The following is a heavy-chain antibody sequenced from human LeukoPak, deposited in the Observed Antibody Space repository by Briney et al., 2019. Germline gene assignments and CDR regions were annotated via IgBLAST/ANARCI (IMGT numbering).Heavy chain of an antibody. CDR2: IYYSGNT. Sequence: SGTLSLTCAVSGGSISSSNWWSWVRQPPGKGLEWIGYIYYSGNTNYNSSLKSRVTISVDTSRNQFSLRLTSVTAADTAVYYCARTSLRDFTFDYWGQGTLVTVSS. CDR1: GGSISSSNW. D-gene: IGHD3-3*01. V-gene: IGHV4-4*02. CDR3: ARTSLRDFTFDY. J-gene: IGHJ4*02.